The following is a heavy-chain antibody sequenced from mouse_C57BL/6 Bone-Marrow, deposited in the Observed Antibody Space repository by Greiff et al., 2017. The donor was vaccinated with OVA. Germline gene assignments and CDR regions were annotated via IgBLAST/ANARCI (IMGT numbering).Heavy chain of an antibody. V-gene: IGHV1-50*01. CDR3: ARAGGYFAWFAY. J-gene: IGHJ3*01. CDR2: LDPADCFT. D-gene: IGHD2-3*01. CDR1: GYTFTSYW. Sequence: QVQLQQPGAELVKPGASVKLSCKASGYTFTSYWMQWVKQRPGQGLEWIGELDPADCFTNYNTKFKGKATFTVDTSSSTAYMQLSSLTSEASAVYYCARAGGYFAWFAYWGQGTLVTVSA.